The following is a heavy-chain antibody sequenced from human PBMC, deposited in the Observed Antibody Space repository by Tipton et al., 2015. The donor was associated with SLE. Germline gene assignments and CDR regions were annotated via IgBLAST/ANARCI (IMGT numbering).Heavy chain of an antibody. D-gene: IGHD1-7*01. Sequence: QLVQSGGGLVKPGGSLRLSCAASGFTFSSYSMNWVRQAPGKGLEWVSSISSSSSYIYYADSVKGRFTISRDNAKNSLYLQMNSLRAEDTAVYYCARGGLELGNFDYWGQGTLVTVSS. J-gene: IGHJ4*02. V-gene: IGHV3-21*01. CDR1: GFTFSSYS. CDR3: ARGGLELGNFDY. CDR2: ISSSSSYI.